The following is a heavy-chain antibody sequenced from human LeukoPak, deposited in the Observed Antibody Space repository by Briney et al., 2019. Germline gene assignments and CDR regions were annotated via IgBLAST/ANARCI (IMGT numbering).Heavy chain of an antibody. V-gene: IGHV1-69*13. Sequence: ASVKVSCKASGGTFSSYAISWVRQAPGQGLEWMGGIIPIFGAANYAQKFQGRVTITADESTSTAYMELSSLRSEDTAVYYCARSRYYYYYMDVWGKGTTVTVSS. CDR2: IIPIFGAA. CDR3: ARSRYYYYYMDV. J-gene: IGHJ6*03. CDR1: GGTFSSYA.